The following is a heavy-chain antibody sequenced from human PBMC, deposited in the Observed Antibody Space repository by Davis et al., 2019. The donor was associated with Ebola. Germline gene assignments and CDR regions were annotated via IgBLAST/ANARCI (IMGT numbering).Heavy chain of an antibody. Sequence: GESLKISCAASGFTLTNYATHWVRQAPGRGLEWVSVISNRGDRPDYAESVRGRFTVSRDDAKNSLYLQMNSLRAEDTAIYYCVRVSRNIATGWYRFDAFDIWGQGTLVTVSS. V-gene: IGHV3-23*01. J-gene: IGHJ3*02. D-gene: IGHD6-19*01. CDR3: VRVSRNIATGWYRFDAFDI. CDR2: ISNRGDRP. CDR1: GFTLTNYA.